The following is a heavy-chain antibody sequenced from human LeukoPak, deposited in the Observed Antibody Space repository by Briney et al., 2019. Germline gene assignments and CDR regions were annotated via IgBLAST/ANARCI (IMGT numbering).Heavy chain of an antibody. D-gene: IGHD3-22*01. J-gene: IGHJ4*02. CDR2: ITNDGSST. CDR3: AISSGYYYFDY. CDR1: GFTFSSYA. Sequence: GGSLRLSCAASGFTFSSYAMHWVRQAPGKGLVWVSRITNDGSSTTYADSVKGRFTISRDNSKNTLYLQMNSLRAEDTAVYYCAISSGYYYFDYWGQGTLVTVSS. V-gene: IGHV3-74*01.